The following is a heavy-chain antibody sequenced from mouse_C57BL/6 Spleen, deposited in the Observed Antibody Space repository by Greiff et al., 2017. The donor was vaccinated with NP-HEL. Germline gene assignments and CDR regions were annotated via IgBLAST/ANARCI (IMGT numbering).Heavy chain of an antibody. V-gene: IGHV1-81*01. CDR3: ARNPATTVVAPYYAMDY. Sequence: VQLQQSGAELARPGASVKLSCKASGYTFTSYGISWVKQRTGQGLEWIGEIYPRSGNTYYNEKFKGKATLTADKSSSTAYMELRSLTSEDSAVYFCARNPATTVVAPYYAMDYWGQGTSVTVSS. D-gene: IGHD1-1*01. CDR1: GYTFTSYG. CDR2: IYPRSGNT. J-gene: IGHJ4*01.